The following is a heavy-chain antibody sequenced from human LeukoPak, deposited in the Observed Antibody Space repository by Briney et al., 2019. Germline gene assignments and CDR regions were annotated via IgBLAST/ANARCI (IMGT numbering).Heavy chain of an antibody. CDR2: IIPVFGTA. CDR1: GGTFSSYA. Sequence: SLKVSCKASGGTFSSYAISWVRQAPGQGLEWMGGIIPVFGTANYAQKFQGRVTITADESTSTAYMELSSLRSEDTAVYYCARGSIAVAGDYYYGMDVWGQGTTVTVSS. D-gene: IGHD6-19*01. V-gene: IGHV1-69*13. J-gene: IGHJ6*02. CDR3: ARGSIAVAGDYYYGMDV.